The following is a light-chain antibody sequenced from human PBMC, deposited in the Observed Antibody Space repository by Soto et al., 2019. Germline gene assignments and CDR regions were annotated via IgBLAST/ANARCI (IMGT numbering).Light chain of an antibody. CDR3: MQIAHFPRT. CDR1: QSLVNSDGNTY. Sequence: DVVLTQTPLSSPVTLGQPASISCKSSQSLVNSDGNTYMSWLQQRPGQPPRLLIYRVSNRFSGVPDRFSGSGAGTDFTLRISRVEAVDVGVYYCMQIAHFPRTFGQGTKVEIK. CDR2: RVS. J-gene: IGKJ1*01. V-gene: IGKV2-24*01.